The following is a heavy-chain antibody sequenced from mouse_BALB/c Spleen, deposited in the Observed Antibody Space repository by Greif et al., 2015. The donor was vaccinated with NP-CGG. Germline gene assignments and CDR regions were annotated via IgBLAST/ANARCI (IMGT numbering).Heavy chain of an antibody. Sequence: QVQLKESGAELVRPGTSVKVSCKASGYAFTNYLIGWVKQRPGQGLEWIGVINPGSGGTNYNEKFKGKATLTADKSSSTAYTQLSSLTSDDSAVYFCARSREPYYFDYWGQGTTLTVSS. CDR2: INPGSGGT. CDR1: GYAFTNYL. V-gene: IGHV1-54*01. CDR3: ARSREPYYFDY. J-gene: IGHJ2*01.